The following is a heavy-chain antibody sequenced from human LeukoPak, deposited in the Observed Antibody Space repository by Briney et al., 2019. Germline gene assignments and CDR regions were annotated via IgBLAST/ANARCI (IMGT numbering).Heavy chain of an antibody. V-gene: IGHV4-59*08. Sequence: PSETLSLTCTVSGGSISSFYWSWIRQPPGQGREGFGYIDYSENTNYNHSLKSRITIAVDTSKNQFSLKLSSVTAVDTAVYYCANQSAYSNYFYYYGMDVWGQGTTVTVSS. J-gene: IGHJ6*02. CDR1: GGSISSFY. CDR3: ANQSAYSNYFYYYGMDV. D-gene: IGHD4-11*01. CDR2: IDYSENT.